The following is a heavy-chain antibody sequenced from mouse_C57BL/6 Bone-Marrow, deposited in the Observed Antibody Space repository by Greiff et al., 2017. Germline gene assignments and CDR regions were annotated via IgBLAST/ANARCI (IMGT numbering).Heavy chain of an antibody. CDR3: ARYDDAAGFAY. CDR1: GFTFTDYY. Sequence: EVQVVESGGGLVQPGGSLSLSCAASGFTFTDYYMSWVRQPPGKALEWLGFIRNKANGYTTEYSASVKGRFTISRDNSQSIVYLQMSALRAEDSATYYCARYDDAAGFAYWGRGNRVTVTA. J-gene: IGHJ3*01. D-gene: IGHD2-12*01. CDR2: IRNKANGYTT. V-gene: IGHV7-3*01.